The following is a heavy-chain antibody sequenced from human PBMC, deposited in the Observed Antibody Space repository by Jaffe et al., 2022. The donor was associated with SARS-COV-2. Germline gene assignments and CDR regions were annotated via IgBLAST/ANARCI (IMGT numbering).Heavy chain of an antibody. J-gene: IGHJ6*02. V-gene: IGHV3-21*01. Sequence: EVQLVESGGGLVKPGGSLRLSCAASGFTFSSYSMNWVRQAPGKGLEWVSSISSSSSYIYYADSVKGRFTISRDNAKNSLYLQMNSLRAEDTAVYYCARDRVEDYYYYGMDVWGQGTTVTVSS. D-gene: IGHD3-10*01. CDR3: ARDRVEDYYYYGMDV. CDR1: GFTFSSYS. CDR2: ISSSSSYI.